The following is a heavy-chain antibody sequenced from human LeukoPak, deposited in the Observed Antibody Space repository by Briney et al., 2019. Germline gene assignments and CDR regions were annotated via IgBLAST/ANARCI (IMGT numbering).Heavy chain of an antibody. Sequence: PSETLSLTCTVSGGSISSYYWSWIRQPPGKGLEWIGYIYYSGSTNYNPSLKSRVTMSVDTSKNQFSLKLSSVTAADTAVYYCARGKWFGDGGDWFDPWGQGTLVTVSS. CDR3: ARGKWFGDGGDWFDP. D-gene: IGHD3-10*01. CDR1: GGSISSYY. CDR2: IYYSGST. J-gene: IGHJ5*02. V-gene: IGHV4-59*12.